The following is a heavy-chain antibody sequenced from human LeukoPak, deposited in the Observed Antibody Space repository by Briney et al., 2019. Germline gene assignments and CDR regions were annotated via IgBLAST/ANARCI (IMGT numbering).Heavy chain of an antibody. CDR1: GYTFTSYG. Sequence: GASVKVSCKASGYTFTSYGISWVRQAPGQGLEWVGWISAYNGNTNYAQKLQGRVTMTTDTSTSTAYMELRSLRSDDTAVYYCARGRSYYGSGSYYNWFDPWGQGTLVTVSS. V-gene: IGHV1-18*01. CDR2: ISAYNGNT. CDR3: ARGRSYYGSGSYYNWFDP. D-gene: IGHD3-10*01. J-gene: IGHJ5*02.